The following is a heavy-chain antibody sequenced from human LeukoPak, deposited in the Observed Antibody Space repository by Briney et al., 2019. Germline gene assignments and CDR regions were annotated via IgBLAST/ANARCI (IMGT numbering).Heavy chain of an antibody. D-gene: IGHD3-3*01. V-gene: IGHV4-39*01. CDR3: ASGTSTYYELYF. J-gene: IGHJ4*02. CDR2: FFYSGST. Sequence: PSGTLSLTCTVSGGSISSSTYYWGWIRQPPGKGLEWIGSFFYSGSTYYNPSLKSRLTMSVDTSNNQFSLKLMSVTAADTAVYYCASGTSTYYELYFWGQGTLVTVSS. CDR1: GGSISSSTYY.